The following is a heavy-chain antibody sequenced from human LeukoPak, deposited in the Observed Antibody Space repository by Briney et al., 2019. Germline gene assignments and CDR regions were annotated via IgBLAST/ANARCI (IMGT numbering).Heavy chain of an antibody. D-gene: IGHD2-21*01. J-gene: IGHJ4*02. Sequence: ASVKVSCKASGYTFTSYDIKWVRQATGEGLEWMGWMKPNSGDTGYAQKFQRRVTRTRSTSISTAYIDLGTVRFDNTALYYGMRSVRNGHIDYWGQGALVTVSS. CDR1: GYTFTSYD. CDR2: MKPNSGDT. CDR3: MRSVRNGHIDY. V-gene: IGHV1-8*01.